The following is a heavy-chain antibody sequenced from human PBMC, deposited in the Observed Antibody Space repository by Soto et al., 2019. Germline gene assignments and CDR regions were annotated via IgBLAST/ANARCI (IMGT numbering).Heavy chain of an antibody. CDR2: ISGSGGST. V-gene: IGHV3-23*01. CDR3: TKDTAIAAGGIFAP. D-gene: IGHD6-13*01. CDR1: GFTFSSYA. Sequence: PGGSLRLSCAASGFTFSSYAMSWVRQAPGEGLEWVSAISGSGGSTYYADSVKGRFTISRDNSKNTLYLQMNSLRAEDTAVYYCTKDTAIAAGGIFAPWGQGTLATVSS. J-gene: IGHJ5*02.